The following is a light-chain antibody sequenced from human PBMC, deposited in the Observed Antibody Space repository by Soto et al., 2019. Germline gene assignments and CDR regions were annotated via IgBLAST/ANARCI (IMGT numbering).Light chain of an antibody. J-gene: IGLJ2*01. Sequence: QSVLTQPASVSGSPGQSITISCTGTSSDVGNYKYVSWYQEHPGKAPRLIIYQVTNRPSGVSNRFSGSKSGNTASLTISGLQAEDEADYYCTSFSTGSSDVIFGGGTKVTVL. CDR2: QVT. V-gene: IGLV2-14*01. CDR1: SSDVGNYKY. CDR3: TSFSTGSSDVI.